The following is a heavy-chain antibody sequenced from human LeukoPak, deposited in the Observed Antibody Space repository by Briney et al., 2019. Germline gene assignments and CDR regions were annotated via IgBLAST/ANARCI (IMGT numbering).Heavy chain of an antibody. D-gene: IGHD3-10*01. V-gene: IGHV3-23*01. CDR3: AKDAGLWFGDSYYYYYYMDV. J-gene: IGHJ6*03. Sequence: GGSLRLSCADSGFTFSTYDMSWVRQAPGKGLEWVSPITATSSSTHDADSVQGRFTISRDNSKNTLYLQMNSLRAEDTAVYYCAKDAGLWFGDSYYYYYYMDVWGKGTTVTISS. CDR2: ITATSSST. CDR1: GFTFSTYD.